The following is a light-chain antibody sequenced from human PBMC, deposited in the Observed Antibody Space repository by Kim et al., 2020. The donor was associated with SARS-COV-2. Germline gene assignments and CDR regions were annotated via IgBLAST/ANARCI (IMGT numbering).Light chain of an antibody. CDR3: QSYDSSLSGSV. J-gene: IGLJ2*01. CDR2: GNS. Sequence: QWVTLSCTGSSSNSGAGYEVHWCQQLPGTAPKLLIYGNSNRPSGVPDRFSGSKSGTSASLAITGLQAEDEADYYCQSYDSSLSGSVFGGGTQLTVL. CDR1: SSNSGAGYE. V-gene: IGLV1-40*01.